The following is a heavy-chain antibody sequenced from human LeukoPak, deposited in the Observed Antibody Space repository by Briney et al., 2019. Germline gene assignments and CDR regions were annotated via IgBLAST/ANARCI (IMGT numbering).Heavy chain of an antibody. CDR3: ARAGYCSDGKCYTFDY. D-gene: IGHD2-15*01. J-gene: IGHJ4*02. Sequence: ASVKDSCKASGYTFTAYSMHWVRQAPGQGLEWMGWINPNSGGTDCAQRFQGRVTMTRDTSITMLYMEMSSLTPDDTAVYYCARAGYCSDGKCYTFDYWGQGTLVTVSS. V-gene: IGHV1-2*02. CDR2: INPNSGGT. CDR1: GYTFTAYS.